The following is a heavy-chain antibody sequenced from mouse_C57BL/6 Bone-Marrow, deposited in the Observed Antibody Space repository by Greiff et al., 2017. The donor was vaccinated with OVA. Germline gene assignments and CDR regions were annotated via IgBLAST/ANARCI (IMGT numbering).Heavy chain of an antibody. D-gene: IGHD2-5*01. Sequence: QVQLQQSGAELARPGASVKMSCKASGYTFTSYTMHWVKQRPGQGLEWIGYINPSSGYTKYNQKFKDKATLTADKSSSTAYMQLSSLTSEDSAVYYCARSYSNYVDWYFDVWGTGTTVTVAS. CDR2: INPSSGYT. J-gene: IGHJ1*03. CDR1: GYTFTSYT. CDR3: ARSYSNYVDWYFDV. V-gene: IGHV1-4*01.